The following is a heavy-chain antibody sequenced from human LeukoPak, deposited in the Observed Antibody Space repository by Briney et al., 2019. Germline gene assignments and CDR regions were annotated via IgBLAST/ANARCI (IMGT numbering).Heavy chain of an antibody. Sequence: PSETLSLTCTVSGGSISSGDYYWSWIRQPPGKGLEWIGYIYYSGSTYYNPSLKSRVTISVDTSKNQFSLKLSSVTAADTAVYYCAGQITIFGVVTPRFDYWGQGTLVTVSS. J-gene: IGHJ4*02. V-gene: IGHV4-30-4*08. D-gene: IGHD3-3*01. CDR1: GGSISSGDYY. CDR3: AGQITIFGVVTPRFDY. CDR2: IYYSGST.